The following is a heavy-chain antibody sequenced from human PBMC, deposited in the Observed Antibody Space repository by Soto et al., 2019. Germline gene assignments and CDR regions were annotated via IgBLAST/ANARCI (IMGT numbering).Heavy chain of an antibody. Sequence: ASVKVSCKASGGTFSSYAISWVRQAPGQGLEWMGGFDPEDGETIYAQKFQGRVTMTEDTSTDTAYMELSSLRSEDTAVYYCATVFSSGYLLWGQGTLVTVSS. J-gene: IGHJ4*02. D-gene: IGHD5-12*01. CDR1: GGTFSSYA. CDR2: FDPEDGET. V-gene: IGHV1-24*01. CDR3: ATVFSSGYLL.